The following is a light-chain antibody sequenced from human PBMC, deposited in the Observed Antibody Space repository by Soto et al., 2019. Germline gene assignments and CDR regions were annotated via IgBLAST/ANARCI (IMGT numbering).Light chain of an antibody. J-gene: IGLJ3*02. CDR1: TSNIGAGYD. Sequence: QAVVTQPPSVSGAPGQTVTISCTGSTSNIGAGYDVHWYQQLPGTAPKLLILANTHRPSGVPDRFSGSKSGTSASLAITGLQAEDEADYHCQSYDNSLSGVVFGGGTKLTVL. CDR3: QSYDNSLSGVV. CDR2: ANT. V-gene: IGLV1-40*01.